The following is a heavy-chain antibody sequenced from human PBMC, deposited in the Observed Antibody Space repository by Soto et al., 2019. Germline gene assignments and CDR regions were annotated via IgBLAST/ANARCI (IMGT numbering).Heavy chain of an antibody. CDR1: GFTFSTYA. V-gene: IGHV3-23*01. J-gene: IGHJ3*01. Sequence: EVHLLESGGGFVQPGGSLRLSCAASGFTFSTYAMTWVRQAPGKGLEYLSAISGSGGTTYYPDSVKGRFTISRDNSKKTLYLQMNSLRAEDTAVYYCAKDRADIGVVDAFYFCAQGTMVTVSS. CDR3: AKDRADIGVVDAFYF. CDR2: ISGSGGTT. D-gene: IGHD2-15*01.